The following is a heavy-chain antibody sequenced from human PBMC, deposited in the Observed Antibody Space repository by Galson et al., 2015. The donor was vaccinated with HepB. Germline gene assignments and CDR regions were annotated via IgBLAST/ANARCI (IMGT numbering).Heavy chain of an antibody. Sequence: SVKVSCKASGYTFTGYYIHWVRQAPGQGLEWMGRINHNSGGTNYAQKFQGRVTMTRDTSISTAYMELSRLRSDDTAVYYCAREASQWYRAIDYWGQGTLVTVSS. CDR3: AREASQWYRAIDY. D-gene: IGHD1-26*01. J-gene: IGHJ4*02. CDR2: INHNSGGT. CDR1: GYTFTGYY. V-gene: IGHV1-2*06.